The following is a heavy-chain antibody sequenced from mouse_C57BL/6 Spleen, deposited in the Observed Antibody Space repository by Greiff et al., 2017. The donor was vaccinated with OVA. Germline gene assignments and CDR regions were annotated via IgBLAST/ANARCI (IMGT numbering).Heavy chain of an antibody. CDR1: GFTFSDYG. J-gene: IGHJ4*01. D-gene: IGHD2-1*01. V-gene: IGHV5-17*01. CDR2: ISSGSSTI. CDR3: ARLYGNYPYYYAMDY. Sequence: EVKLQESGGGLVKPGGSLKLSCAASGFTFSDYGMHWVRQAPEKGLEWVAYISSGSSTIYYADTVKGRFTISRDNAKNTLFLQMTSLRSEDTAMYYCARLYGNYPYYYAMDYWGQGTSVTVSS.